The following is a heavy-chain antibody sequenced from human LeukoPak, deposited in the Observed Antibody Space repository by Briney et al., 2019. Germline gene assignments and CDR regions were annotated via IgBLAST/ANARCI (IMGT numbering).Heavy chain of an antibody. CDR3: ARSRSTVVTQQGWFDP. J-gene: IGHJ5*02. V-gene: IGHV4-59*08. D-gene: IGHD4-23*01. Sequence: SETLSLTCTVSGGSISSYYWNWIRQPPGKGLEWIGYIYYSGSTNYNPSLKSRVTISVDTSKNQFSLKLSSVTAADTAVYYCARSRSTVVTQQGWFDPWGQGTLVTVSS. CDR2: IYYSGST. CDR1: GGSISSYY.